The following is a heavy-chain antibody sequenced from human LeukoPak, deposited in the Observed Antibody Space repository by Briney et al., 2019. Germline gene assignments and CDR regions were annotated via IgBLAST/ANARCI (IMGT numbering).Heavy chain of an antibody. J-gene: IGHJ4*02. CDR1: GGSISSSSYY. Sequence: SETLSLTCNVSGGSISSSSYYWGWIRQPPGKGLEWIGSIYYSGSTNYNPSLKSRVTISVDTSKNQFSLKLSSVTAADTAVYYCARLGGMTTVTTGDYWGQGTLVTVSS. CDR3: ARLGGMTTVTTGDY. D-gene: IGHD4-17*01. V-gene: IGHV4-39*07. CDR2: IYYSGST.